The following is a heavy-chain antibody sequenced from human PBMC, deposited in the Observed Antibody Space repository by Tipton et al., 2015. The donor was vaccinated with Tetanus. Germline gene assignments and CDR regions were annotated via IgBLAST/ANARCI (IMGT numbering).Heavy chain of an antibody. V-gene: IGHV4-31*02. D-gene: IGHD3-10*01. J-gene: IGHJ6*02. CDR3: ARDRGVRGGYYYYRGMDV. CDR2: ISNSGST. CDR1: GGSISSDGAY. Sequence: LRLSCTVSGGSISSDGAYWSWIRQHPGEGLEWIGYISNSGSTYYNPSLKSRVTISVDTSQKQISLKVNSVTAADTAVYYCARDRGVRGGYYYYRGMDVWGQGTTVTVSS.